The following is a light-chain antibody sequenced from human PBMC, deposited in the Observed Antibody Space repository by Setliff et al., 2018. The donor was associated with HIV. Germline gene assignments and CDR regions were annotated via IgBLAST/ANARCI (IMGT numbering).Light chain of an antibody. CDR2: EVR. J-gene: IGLJ1*01. V-gene: IGLV2-14*01. Sequence: QSALTQPASVSGSPGQSITISCTGTSSDVGGYSYVSWYQQHPGKAPKLIIYEVRNRPPGVSNRFSGSKSGNTASLTISGLQAEDEADYYCSSYAITNTLPFGTGTKGTVL. CDR1: SSDVGGYSY. CDR3: SSYAITNTLP.